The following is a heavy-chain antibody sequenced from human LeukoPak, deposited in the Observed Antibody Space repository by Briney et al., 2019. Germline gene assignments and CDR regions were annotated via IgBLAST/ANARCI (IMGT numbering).Heavy chain of an antibody. J-gene: IGHJ4*02. CDR1: GVSISAYF. V-gene: IGHV4-4*07. Sequence: SETLSLTCSVSGVSISAYFWSWIRQPAGKGLEWIGRIYPGESIYASENTNYNPSLKSRVSMSGDTSKNQVSLKLRSVTAADTAVYYCARDPTTVTTIFDSWGQGTLVTVSS. CDR2: IYPGESIYASENT. CDR3: ARDPTTVTTIFDS. D-gene: IGHD4-17*01.